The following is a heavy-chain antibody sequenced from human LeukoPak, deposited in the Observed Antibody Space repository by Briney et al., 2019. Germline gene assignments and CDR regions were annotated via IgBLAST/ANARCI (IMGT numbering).Heavy chain of an antibody. Sequence: PSETLSLTRTVSGGSISSSSYYWGWIRQPPGKELEWIGSIYYSGSTSYNPSLKSRVTISVDTSKNQFFLKLGSVTAAGTAVYYCARNASDSGTSYFDYWGQGTLVTVSS. V-gene: IGHV4-39*01. CDR1: GGSISSSSYY. D-gene: IGHD1-26*01. CDR2: IYYSGST. CDR3: ARNASDSGTSYFDY. J-gene: IGHJ4*02.